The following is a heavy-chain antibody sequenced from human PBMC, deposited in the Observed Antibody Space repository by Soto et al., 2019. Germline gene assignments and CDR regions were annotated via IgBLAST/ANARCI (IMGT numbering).Heavy chain of an antibody. V-gene: IGHV3-30*18. J-gene: IGHJ6*02. D-gene: IGHD2-2*01. CDR3: AKDHVVPAAIEDYYYGMDV. CDR2: ISYDGSNK. Sequence: QVQLVESGGGVVQPGRSLRLSCAASGFTFSSYGMHWVRQAPGKGLEWVAVISYDGSNKYYADAVKGRFTISRDNSKNTLYLQMNSLRAEDTAVYYCAKDHVVPAAIEDYYYGMDVWGQGTTVTVSS. CDR1: GFTFSSYG.